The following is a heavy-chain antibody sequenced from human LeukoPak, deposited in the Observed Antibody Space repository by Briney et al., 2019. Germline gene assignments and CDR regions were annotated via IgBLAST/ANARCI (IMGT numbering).Heavy chain of an antibody. CDR3: ASSRDATSPEDYYGMDV. CDR1: GGSFSGYY. V-gene: IGHV4-34*01. Sequence: PSETLSLTCAVYGGSFSGYYWSWIRQPPGKGLEWIGEINHSGSTNYNPSLKSRVTISVDTSKNQFSLKLSSVTAADTAVYYCASSRDATSPEDYYGMDVWGQGTTVTVSS. CDR2: INHSGST. D-gene: IGHD2-15*01. J-gene: IGHJ6*02.